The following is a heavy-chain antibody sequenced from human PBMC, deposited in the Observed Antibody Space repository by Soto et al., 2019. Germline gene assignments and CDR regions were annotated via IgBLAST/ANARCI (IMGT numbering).Heavy chain of an antibody. CDR2: SKNKADSYTT. CDR1: GFTFSDHY. J-gene: IGHJ4*02. V-gene: IGHV3-72*01. D-gene: IGHD3-10*01. Sequence: EVQLVESGGGLVQPGGSLRLSCAASGFTFSDHYMDWVRQAPGKGLGWVGRSKNKADSYTTEYAASVKGRFTISRDGSKNSLFLQMNSLTTEDTAVYYCTVWGSGNDFGAAWGQGILVTVSS. CDR3: TVWGSGNDFGAA.